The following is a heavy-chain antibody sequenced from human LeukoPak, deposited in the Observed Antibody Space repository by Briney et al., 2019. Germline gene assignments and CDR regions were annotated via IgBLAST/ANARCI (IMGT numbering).Heavy chain of an antibody. CDR2: IDHDGSYV. D-gene: IGHD6-13*01. J-gene: IGHJ5*02. CDR1: GFTFRNYG. V-gene: IGHV3-30*02. CDR3: VKDVAPGRPGAGRGS. Sequence: GGALRLSCVASGFTFRNYGIHWVRQAPDKGLVWVSCIDHDGSYVHYLESVRGRFSLSRDDAKTTLYLQVNSLRAEDTALYYCVKDVAPGRPGAGRGSWGQGTLVIISS.